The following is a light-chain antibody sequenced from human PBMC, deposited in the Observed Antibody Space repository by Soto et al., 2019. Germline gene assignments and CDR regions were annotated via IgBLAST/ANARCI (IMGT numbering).Light chain of an antibody. CDR3: QQYGSSGT. CDR1: QSISNN. CDR2: GAS. V-gene: IGKV3-15*01. Sequence: ERVMTQSPVSLSVAPGERTTVAFRASQSISNNLAWYQQKPGQAPRLLIYGASTRAPGIPVRFRGSGSGTEFTLTISSLQSEDFAVYYCQQYGSSGTFGQGTKVDIK. J-gene: IGKJ1*01.